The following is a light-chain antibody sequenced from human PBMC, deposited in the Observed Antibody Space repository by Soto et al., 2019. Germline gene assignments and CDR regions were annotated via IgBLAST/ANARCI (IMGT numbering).Light chain of an antibody. V-gene: IGLV2-23*02. Sequence: QSVLTQPASVSGSPGQSITISCTGTSSEVGSYNLVSWYQQHPGKAPKLMIYEVSKRPSGVSNRFSGSKSGNTASLTISGLQAEDEADYYCCSYAGSSTPSYVFGTGTKVTVL. CDR2: EVS. CDR1: SSEVGSYNL. CDR3: CSYAGSSTPSYV. J-gene: IGLJ1*01.